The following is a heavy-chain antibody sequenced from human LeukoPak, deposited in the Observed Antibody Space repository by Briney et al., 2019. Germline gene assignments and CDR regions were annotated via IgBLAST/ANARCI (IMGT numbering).Heavy chain of an antibody. Sequence: PGGSLRLSCAASGFSFSRYWMTWVRQAPGKGLEWVANIKEDGTKTYYVDSVKGRFTVSRDNAQNSLYLQMNSLRAEDTAVYHCVRDCWGTPHGVDGFDIWGQGTMVTVSS. CDR2: IKEDGTKT. CDR1: GFSFSRYW. J-gene: IGHJ3*02. CDR3: VRDCWGTPHGVDGFDI. D-gene: IGHD7-27*01. V-gene: IGHV3-7*05.